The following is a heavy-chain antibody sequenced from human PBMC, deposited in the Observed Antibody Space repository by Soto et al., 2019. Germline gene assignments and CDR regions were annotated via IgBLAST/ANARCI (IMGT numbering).Heavy chain of an antibody. CDR2: ISAYNGNT. CDR1: GYTFNSYG. CDR3: GSVFGKNLGAPGPFLSY. Sequence: ASVKVSCKASGYTFNSYGVSWVRQAPGQGLEWMGWISAYNGNTNYAQKLQGRVTMTTDTSTSTAYMELRSLTSDDTAVYYCGSVFGKNLGAPGPFLSYWAKGTLVPVSS. D-gene: IGHD3-3*02. V-gene: IGHV1-18*01. J-gene: IGHJ4*02.